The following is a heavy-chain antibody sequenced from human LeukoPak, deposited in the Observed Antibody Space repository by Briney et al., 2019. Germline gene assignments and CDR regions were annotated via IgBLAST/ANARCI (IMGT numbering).Heavy chain of an antibody. CDR1: GGSIGSTNW. D-gene: IGHD6-6*01. CDR3: ARLSAARPLYYYYMDV. Sequence: SETLSLTCAVSGGSIGSTNWWSWVRQPPGMGLEWIGEIDRTGSTNYNASLRSRVTISVDTSKNQFSLKLSSVTAADTAVYYCARLSAARPLYYYYMDVWGKGTTVTVSS. V-gene: IGHV4-4*02. J-gene: IGHJ6*03. CDR2: IDRTGST.